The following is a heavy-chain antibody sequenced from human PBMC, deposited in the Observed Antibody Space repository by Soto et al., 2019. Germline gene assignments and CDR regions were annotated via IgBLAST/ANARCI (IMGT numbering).Heavy chain of an antibody. CDR1: GGTFSSYA. CDR2: IIPIFGTA. J-gene: IGHJ6*02. D-gene: IGHD6-13*01. V-gene: IGHV1-69*01. CDR3: ARDRRSSRWTPGHYYGMDV. Sequence: QVQLVQSGAEVKKPGSSVKVSCKASGGTFSSYAISWVRQAPGQGLEWMGGIIPIFGTANYAQKFQGRVTITADESTSTAYMELSSLRSEDTAVYYCARDRRSSRWTPGHYYGMDVWGQGTTVTVSS.